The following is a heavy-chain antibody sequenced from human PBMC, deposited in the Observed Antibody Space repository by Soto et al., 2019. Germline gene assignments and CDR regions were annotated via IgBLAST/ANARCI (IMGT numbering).Heavy chain of an antibody. CDR2: IYYSGST. CDR3: ARYNWNDAGAFDI. Sequence: SETLSLTCTVSGGSISSYYWSWIRQPPGKGLEWIGYIYYSGSTNYNPSLKSRVAISVDTSKNQFSLKLSSVTAADTAVYYCARYNWNDAGAFDIWGQGTMVTVSS. CDR1: GGSISSYY. V-gene: IGHV4-59*01. D-gene: IGHD1-1*01. J-gene: IGHJ3*02.